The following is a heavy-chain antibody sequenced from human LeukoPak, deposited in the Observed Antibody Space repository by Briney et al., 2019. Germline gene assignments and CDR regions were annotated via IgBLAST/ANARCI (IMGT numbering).Heavy chain of an antibody. V-gene: IGHV3-23*01. J-gene: IGHJ2*01. CDR2: ISGSGRGT. CDR3: AKVGIRISLIVVVFTTADDWYFDL. CDR1: GFTFSSYA. Sequence: GGSLRLSCAASGFTFSSYAMSWVRQAPGKGLDWVSTISGSGRGTFYADSVKGRFTISRDNSKNTLYLQMDSLRAEDTAVYYCAKVGIRISLIVVVFTTADDWYFDLWGRGTLVTVSS. D-gene: IGHD3-22*01.